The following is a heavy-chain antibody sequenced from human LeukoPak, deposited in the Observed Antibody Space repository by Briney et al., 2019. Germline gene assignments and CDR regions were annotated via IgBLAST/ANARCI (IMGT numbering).Heavy chain of an antibody. CDR3: AKDGTVLWFGELGGYFDY. CDR1: GFTFSSYA. D-gene: IGHD3-10*01. CDR2: ISGSGGST. J-gene: IGHJ4*02. Sequence: GGSLRLSCAASGFTFSSYAMSWVRQAPGKGLEWVSAISGSGGSTYYADSEKGRFTISRDNSKNTLYLQMNSLRAEDTAVYYCAKDGTVLWFGELGGYFDYWGQGTLVTVSS. V-gene: IGHV3-23*01.